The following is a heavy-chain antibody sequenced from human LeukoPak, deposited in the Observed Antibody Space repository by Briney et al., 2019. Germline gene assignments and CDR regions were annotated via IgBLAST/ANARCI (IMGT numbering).Heavy chain of an antibody. CDR3: ARKAAGDYYYYYYMDV. CDR1: GFTVSSNS. D-gene: IGHD6-13*01. Sequence: GSLRLSCTVSGFTVSSNSMSWVRQAPGKGLEWVSFIYSDNTHYSDSVKGRFTISRDNAKNTLYLQMNSLRAEDTAVYYCARKAAGDYYYYYYMDVWGKGTTVTVSS. CDR2: IYSDNT. J-gene: IGHJ6*03. V-gene: IGHV3-66*03.